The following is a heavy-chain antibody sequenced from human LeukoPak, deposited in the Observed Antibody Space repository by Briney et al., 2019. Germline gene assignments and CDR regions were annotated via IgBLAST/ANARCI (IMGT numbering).Heavy chain of an antibody. CDR3: AKGRGSSGCPDY. CDR2: ISGSGGST. V-gene: IGHV3-23*01. J-gene: IGHJ4*02. Sequence: GGSLRLSCAASGFTFSSYAMSWVRQAPGKGLEWVSAISGSGGSTYYADSVKGRFTISRDNSKNTLYMQMNSLRAEDTAVYYCAKGRGSSGCPDYWGQGTLVTVSS. CDR1: GFTFSSYA. D-gene: IGHD6-19*01.